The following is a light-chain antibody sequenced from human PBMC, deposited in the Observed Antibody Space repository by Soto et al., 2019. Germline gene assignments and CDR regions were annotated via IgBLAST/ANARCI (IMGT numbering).Light chain of an antibody. Sequence: EIVLTQSPASLSLSPGERDNLXCRASQSVSDDLGWYQQKPGQAPRLLIYDASNRAHGIPARFRGSGSGTDFTLTISSLEPEDFAVYYCQQRSNWPRTLGQGTKVDI. CDR3: QQRSNWPRT. V-gene: IGKV3-11*01. J-gene: IGKJ1*01. CDR1: QSVSDD. CDR2: DAS.